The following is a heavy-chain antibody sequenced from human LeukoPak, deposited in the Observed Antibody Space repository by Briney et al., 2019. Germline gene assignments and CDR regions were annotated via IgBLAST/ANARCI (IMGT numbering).Heavy chain of an antibody. CDR2: IDWDDDK. CDR3: ARIGDGYKLDY. CDR1: GFSLRTSGMR. Sequence: QTLSLTCTFSGFSLRTSGMRVSWIRQPPGKALEWLARIDWDDDKFYTTSLKTRLTISKDTSKSQVVLTMTNMDPVDTATYYCARIGDGYKLDYWGQGTLVTVSS. J-gene: IGHJ4*02. V-gene: IGHV2-70*04. D-gene: IGHD5-24*01.